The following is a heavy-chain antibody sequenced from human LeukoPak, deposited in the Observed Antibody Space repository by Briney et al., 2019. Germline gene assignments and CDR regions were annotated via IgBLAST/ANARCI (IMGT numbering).Heavy chain of an antibody. J-gene: IGHJ4*02. CDR2: ICYSGNT. V-gene: IGHV4-31*03. Sequence: SETLSLTCTVSGDSIISGGFCWSWIRQHPGMGLEWIGYICYSGNTYYNPSLKSRVTISIDTSKNHFSLRLNSVTAADTAVYYCARHSMDYDFWSGYYPGPFDYWGQGTLVTVSS. D-gene: IGHD3-3*01. CDR1: GDSIISGGFC. CDR3: ARHSMDYDFWSGYYPGPFDY.